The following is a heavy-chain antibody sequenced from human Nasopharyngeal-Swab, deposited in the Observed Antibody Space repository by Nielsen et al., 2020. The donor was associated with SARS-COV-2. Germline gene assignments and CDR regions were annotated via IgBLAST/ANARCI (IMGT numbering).Heavy chain of an antibody. CDR2: INSDGSST. D-gene: IGHD4-23*01. V-gene: IGHV3-74*01. CDR3: ARDSDYGGNELTN. Sequence: WIRQPPGKGLVWVSRINSDGSSTSYADSVKGRFTISRDNAKNTLYLQMNSLRAEDTAVYYCARDSDYGGNELTNWGQGTLVTASS. J-gene: IGHJ4*02.